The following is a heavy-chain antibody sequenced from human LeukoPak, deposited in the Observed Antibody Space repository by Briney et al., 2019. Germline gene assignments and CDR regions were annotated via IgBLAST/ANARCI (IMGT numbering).Heavy chain of an antibody. CDR2: INQDGSEK. CDR3: ASGIQWLLQPWGAFDI. J-gene: IGHJ3*02. CDR1: GFTFSRYW. D-gene: IGHD6-19*01. Sequence: GGSLRLSCAASGFTFSRYWMDWVRQAPGKGLEWDACINQDGSEKYSVDSVKGRFTISRDNAENSLYLQMNSLRAEDTAVYYCASGIQWLLQPWGAFDIWGQGTMVTVSS. V-gene: IGHV3-7*02.